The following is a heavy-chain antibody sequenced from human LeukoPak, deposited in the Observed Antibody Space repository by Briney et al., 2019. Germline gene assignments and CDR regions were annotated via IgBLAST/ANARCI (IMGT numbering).Heavy chain of an antibody. J-gene: IGHJ6*02. CDR1: GFTFSSYA. CDR3: AKDSVGWQRDYYYYGMDV. V-gene: IGHV3-23*01. CDR2: ISGSGGST. Sequence: GGSLRLSCAASGFTFSSYAMSWVRQAPGKGLEWVSAISGSGGSTYYADSVKGRFTISRDNSKNTLYLQMNSLRAEDTAVYYCAKDSVGWQRDYYYYGMDVWGQGTTVTVSS. D-gene: IGHD1-26*01.